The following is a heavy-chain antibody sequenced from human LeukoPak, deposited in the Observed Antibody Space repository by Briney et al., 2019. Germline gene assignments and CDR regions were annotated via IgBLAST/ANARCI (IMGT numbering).Heavy chain of an antibody. CDR3: ARGTPNFDWLFHNIFFDY. V-gene: IGHV3-30*14. J-gene: IGHJ4*02. Sequence: GGSLRLSCAASGFTFSSYAMHWVRQAPGKGLEWVAVISYDGSNKYYADSVKGRFTISRDNSKNTLYLQMNSLRAEDTAVYYCARGTPNFDWLFHNIFFDYWGQGTLVTVSS. CDR2: ISYDGSNK. D-gene: IGHD3-9*01. CDR1: GFTFSSYA.